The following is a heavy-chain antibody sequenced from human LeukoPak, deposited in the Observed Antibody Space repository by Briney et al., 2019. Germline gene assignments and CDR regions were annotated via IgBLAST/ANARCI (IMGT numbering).Heavy chain of an antibody. CDR3: AKAGGDIVVVPAVPLDY. CDR2: ISSSSSYI. J-gene: IGHJ4*02. CDR1: GFTFSSYS. D-gene: IGHD2-2*01. Sequence: GGSLRLSCAASGFTFSSYSMNWVRQAPGKGLEWVSSISSSSSYIYYADSVKGRFTISRDNAKNSLYLQMNSLRAEDTAVYYCAKAGGDIVVVPAVPLDYWGQGTLVTVSS. V-gene: IGHV3-21*04.